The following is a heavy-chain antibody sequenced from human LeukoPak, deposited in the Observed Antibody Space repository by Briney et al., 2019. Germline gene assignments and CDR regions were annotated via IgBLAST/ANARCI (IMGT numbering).Heavy chain of an antibody. D-gene: IGHD5-24*01. V-gene: IGHV4-59*01. CDR1: GGSISSYY. CDR3: ARAYGDGYSYDY. CDR2: IYYSGST. J-gene: IGHJ4*02. Sequence: SETLSLTCTVSGGSISSYYWSWIRQPPGKGLEWIGYIYYSGSTNYNPSLKSRVTISVDTSKNQFSLKLSSVTAADTAVYYCARAYGDGYSYDYWGQGTLVTVSS.